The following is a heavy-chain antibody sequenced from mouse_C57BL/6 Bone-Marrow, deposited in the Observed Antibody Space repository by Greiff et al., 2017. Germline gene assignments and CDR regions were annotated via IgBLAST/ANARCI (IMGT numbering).Heavy chain of an antibody. CDR3: ARDGNVFYDAMDY. V-gene: IGHV1-69*01. J-gene: IGHJ4*01. Sequence: VKLQQPGAELVMPGASVKLSCKASGYTFTSYWMHWVKQRPGQGLEWIGEIDPSDSYTNYNQKFKGKSTLTVDKSSSTAYMQLSSLTSEDSAVYYCARDGNVFYDAMDYWGQGTSVTVSS. CDR2: IDPSDSYT. CDR1: GYTFTSYW. D-gene: IGHD1-1*01.